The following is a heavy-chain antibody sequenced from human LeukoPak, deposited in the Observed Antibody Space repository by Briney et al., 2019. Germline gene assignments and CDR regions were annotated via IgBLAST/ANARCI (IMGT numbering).Heavy chain of an antibody. CDR2: ISAYNGNT. J-gene: IGHJ6*02. CDR3: ARWLRFLESDYYYDMDV. CDR1: GYTFTSYG. V-gene: IGHV1-18*01. Sequence: GASVKVSCKASGYTFTSYGISWVRQAPGQGLEWMGWISAYNGNTNYAQKLQGRVTMTTDTSTSTAYMELRSLRSDDTAVYYCARWLRFLESDYYYDMDVWGQGTTVTVSS. D-gene: IGHD3-3*01.